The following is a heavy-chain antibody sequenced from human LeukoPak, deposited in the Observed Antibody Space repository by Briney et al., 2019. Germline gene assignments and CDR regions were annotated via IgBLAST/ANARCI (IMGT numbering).Heavy chain of an antibody. CDR2: ISPSGDIT. CDR3: AKDPRGLSGYFDY. Sequence: GGSLRLSCAASGFTFSNHGMNWVRQAPGKGLEWVSGISPSGDITYYADSVKGRFTISRDNSKNTLYLQMNSLRAEATAVYYCAKDPRGLSGYFDYWGQGTLVTVSS. J-gene: IGHJ4*02. D-gene: IGHD3-9*01. CDR1: GFTFSNHG. V-gene: IGHV3-23*01.